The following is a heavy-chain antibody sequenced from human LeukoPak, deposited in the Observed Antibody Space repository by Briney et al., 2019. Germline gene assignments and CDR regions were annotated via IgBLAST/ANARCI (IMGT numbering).Heavy chain of an antibody. Sequence: ASVRVSCKTSGYTFTNLDINWLRQAPGQGLEWMGWMSPNSGDTGYAQQFQGRVSMTRDTSISTAYMELSSLRSEDTAVYYCASNPPNTGDFYYWGLGSLVTVSS. CDR1: GYTFTNLD. D-gene: IGHD1-1*01. CDR2: MSPNSGDT. V-gene: IGHV1-8*01. J-gene: IGHJ4*02. CDR3: ASNPPNTGDFYY.